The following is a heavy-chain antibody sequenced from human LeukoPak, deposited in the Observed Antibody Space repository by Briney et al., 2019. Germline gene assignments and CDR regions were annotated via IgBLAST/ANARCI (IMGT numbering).Heavy chain of an antibody. CDR1: GLTFSNYG. J-gene: IGHJ5*02. Sequence: GGSLRLSCAASGLTFSNYGMHWVRQAPGKGLEWVAFIRHDGSTAYYTDSVKGRFTISRDNSKNTLYLQMNSLRAEDTAVFYCAQSVGGYCTGGICSGDRFDPWGQGTLVTVSS. V-gene: IGHV3-30*02. CDR3: AQSVGGYCTGGICSGDRFDP. CDR2: IRHDGSTA. D-gene: IGHD2-8*02.